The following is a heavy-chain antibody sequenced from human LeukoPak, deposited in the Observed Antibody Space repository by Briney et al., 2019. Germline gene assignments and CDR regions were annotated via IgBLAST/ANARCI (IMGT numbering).Heavy chain of an antibody. CDR1: GGSFSGYY. CDR3: ARVRDSSGSFDY. V-gene: IGHV4-31*11. CDR2: IYYSGST. Sequence: PSQTLSLTCAVYGGSFSGYYWSWIRQHPGKGLEWIGYIYYSGSTYYNPSLKSRVTISVDTSKNQFSLKLTSVTAADTAVYCCARVRDSSGSFDYWGQGTLATVSS. J-gene: IGHJ4*02. D-gene: IGHD3-22*01.